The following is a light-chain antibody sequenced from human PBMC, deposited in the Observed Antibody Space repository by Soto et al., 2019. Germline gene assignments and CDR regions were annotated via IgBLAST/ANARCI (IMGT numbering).Light chain of an antibody. CDR1: QSVSSIY. Sequence: EIVLTQSPGTQSLSPGERVTLSRRASQSVSSIYLAWYQQKPGQAPRLLIYGASTRATGIPDRFSGSGSGTDFTLTISRLEPEDFAVYFCQHYGSSLITFGQGTRLEI. V-gene: IGKV3-20*01. CDR2: GAS. CDR3: QHYGSSLIT. J-gene: IGKJ5*01.